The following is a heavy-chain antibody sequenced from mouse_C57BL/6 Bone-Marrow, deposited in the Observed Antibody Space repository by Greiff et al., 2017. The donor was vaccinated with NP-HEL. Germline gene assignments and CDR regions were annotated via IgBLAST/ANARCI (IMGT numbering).Heavy chain of an antibody. Sequence: EVMLVESGGGLVKPGGSLKLSCAASGFTFSSYAMSWVRQTLEKRLEWVATISDGGSYTYYPDNVKGRFTISRDNAKNNLYLQMSHLKSEDTAMYYCARWAMDYWGQGTSVTVSS. CDR1: GFTFSSYA. CDR2: ISDGGSYT. J-gene: IGHJ4*01. CDR3: ARWAMDY. V-gene: IGHV5-4*03.